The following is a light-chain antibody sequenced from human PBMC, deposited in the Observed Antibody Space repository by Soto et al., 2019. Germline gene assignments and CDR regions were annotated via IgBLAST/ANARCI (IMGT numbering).Light chain of an antibody. V-gene: IGLV2-23*02. Sequence: SVVTQPAPASGAPGPSITLSPTGNNRENWTSNLVSWYQQYPGKAPKLMIYEVTKRPSGISYRFSGSKSGNTASLTISGLQPEDEADYYCYSFTGISTSLFVFGTGTKVTVL. CDR3: YSFTGISTSLFV. CDR1: NRENWTSNL. J-gene: IGLJ1*01. CDR2: EVT.